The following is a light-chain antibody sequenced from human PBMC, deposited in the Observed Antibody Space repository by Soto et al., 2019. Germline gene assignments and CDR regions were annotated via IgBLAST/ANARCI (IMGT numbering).Light chain of an antibody. CDR2: GAS. V-gene: IGKV3-15*01. J-gene: IGKJ1*01. Sequence: EIVMTQSPATLSVSPGERATLSCRASQSISNNLAWYHQRPGQAPRLLIYGASTRATGIPARFSGSGSGTEFTLTISSQQSEDFAVYYCQQYNNWWTFGQGTRVEIK. CDR1: QSISNN. CDR3: QQYNNWWT.